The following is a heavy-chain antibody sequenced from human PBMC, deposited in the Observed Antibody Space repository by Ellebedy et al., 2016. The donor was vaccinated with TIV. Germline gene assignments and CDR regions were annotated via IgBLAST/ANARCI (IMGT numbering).Heavy chain of an antibody. CDR3: ARDSCPHCSDDY. CDR1: GYTFNIYG. CDR2: ISAKDGNT. V-gene: IGHV1-18*01. D-gene: IGHD6-19*01. Sequence: AASVKVSCKAPGYTFNIYGINWVRQAPGQGLEWMGWISAKDGNTKYAQKLQDRVTMTTDTSTSTAYMELRSLRSGEPAVYYCARDSCPHCSDDYWGQGTLVTVSS. J-gene: IGHJ4*02.